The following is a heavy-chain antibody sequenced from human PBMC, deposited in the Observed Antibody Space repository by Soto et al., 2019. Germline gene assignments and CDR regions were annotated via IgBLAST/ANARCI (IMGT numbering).Heavy chain of an antibody. CDR1: GGTFSSYT. CDR3: ARYRCSGGSCYPVFDY. CDR2: IIPILGIA. J-gene: IGHJ4*02. D-gene: IGHD2-15*01. Sequence: SSVKVSCKASGGTFSSYTISWVRQAPGQGLEWMGRIIPILGIANYAQKFQGRVTITADKSTSTAYMELSSLRSEDTAVYYCARYRCSGGSCYPVFDYWGQGTLVTVSS. V-gene: IGHV1-69*02.